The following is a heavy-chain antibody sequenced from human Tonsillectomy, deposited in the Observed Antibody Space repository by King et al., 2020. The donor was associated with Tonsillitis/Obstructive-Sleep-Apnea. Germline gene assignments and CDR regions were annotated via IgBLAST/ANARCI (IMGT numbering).Heavy chain of an antibody. CDR3: ARDYGIAAADSGAFDI. J-gene: IGHJ3*02. CDR2: ISAYNGYT. D-gene: IGHD6-13*01. Sequence: EQLVQSGAEVKKPGASVKVSCKASGYTFTSYAINWVLQAPGQGLEWMGWISAYNGYTNYVQNLPGRVTMTTNTSTSTAYFELRSLRSDDTAVFYCARDYGIAAADSGAFDIWGQGTVVTVSS. CDR1: GYTFTSYA. V-gene: IGHV1-18*01.